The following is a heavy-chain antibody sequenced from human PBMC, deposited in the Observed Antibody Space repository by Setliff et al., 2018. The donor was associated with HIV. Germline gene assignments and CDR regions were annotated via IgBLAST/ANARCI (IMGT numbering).Heavy chain of an antibody. Sequence: PSETLSLTCTVSGGSISSGSYYWSWIRQPAGKGLEWIGHIYTSGSTNYNPSLKSRVTISVDTPKNQFSLKLSSVTAADTAVYYCARDVGYYGSGSQPWGQGTLVTVSS. V-gene: IGHV4-61*09. CDR1: GGSISSGSYY. CDR2: IYTSGST. D-gene: IGHD3-10*01. J-gene: IGHJ5*02. CDR3: ARDVGYYGSGSQP.